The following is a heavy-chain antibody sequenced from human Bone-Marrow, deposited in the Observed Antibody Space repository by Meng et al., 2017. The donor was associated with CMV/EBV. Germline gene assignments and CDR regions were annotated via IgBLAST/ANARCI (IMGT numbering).Heavy chain of an antibody. CDR1: GFTFSTYS. CDR2: ISWDGGST. J-gene: IGHJ4*02. D-gene: IGHD6-6*01. Sequence: GGSLRLSCAASGFTFSTYSMNWVRQAPGKGLEWVSLISWDGGSTYYADSVKGRFTISRDNSKNSLYLQMNSLRTEDTALYYCAKDIGSYSSSSYFDYWGQGTLVTVSS. CDR3: AKDIGSYSSSSYFDY. V-gene: IGHV3-43*01.